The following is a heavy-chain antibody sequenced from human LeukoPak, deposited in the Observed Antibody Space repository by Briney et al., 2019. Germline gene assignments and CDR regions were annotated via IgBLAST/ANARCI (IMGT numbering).Heavy chain of an antibody. Sequence: GGSLRLSCAASESTFSSYSMNWVRQAPGKGLEWISYISSSSSTVYYADSVKGRFTISRDNSKNTLYLQMNSLRAEDTAVYYCARSADVLLWFGELSSAFDIWGQGTMVTVSS. D-gene: IGHD3-10*01. CDR1: ESTFSSYS. V-gene: IGHV3-48*01. J-gene: IGHJ3*02. CDR2: ISSSSSTV. CDR3: ARSADVLLWFGELSSAFDI.